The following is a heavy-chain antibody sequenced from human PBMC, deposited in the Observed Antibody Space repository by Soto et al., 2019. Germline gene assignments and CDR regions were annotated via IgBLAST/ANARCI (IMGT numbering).Heavy chain of an antibody. J-gene: IGHJ4*02. Sequence: QVQLVQSGAEVKKPGASVKVSCKASGYTFSSYGIIWVRQAPGQGLEWMGWISAYNGNTKYAQKLQGRVTMTTDTSTSTAYMELRSLRSDDTAVFYCASGSEAWFGGVYDYWGQGTLVPVSS. CDR3: ASGSEAWFGGVYDY. CDR1: GYTFSSYG. CDR2: ISAYNGNT. D-gene: IGHD3-10*01. V-gene: IGHV1-18*01.